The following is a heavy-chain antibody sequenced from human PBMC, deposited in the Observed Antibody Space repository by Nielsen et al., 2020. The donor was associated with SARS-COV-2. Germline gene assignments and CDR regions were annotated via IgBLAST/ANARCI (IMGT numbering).Heavy chain of an antibody. V-gene: IGHV3-33*06. Sequence: GESLKISCAASGFTFSSYGMHWVRQAPGKGLEWVAVIWYDGSNKYYADSVKGRFTISRDNSKNTLYLQMNSLRAEDTAVYYCAKDPDGSGWLYDAFDIWGQGTMVTVSS. J-gene: IGHJ3*02. CDR1: GFTFSSYG. CDR3: AKDPDGSGWLYDAFDI. CDR2: IWYDGSNK. D-gene: IGHD6-19*01.